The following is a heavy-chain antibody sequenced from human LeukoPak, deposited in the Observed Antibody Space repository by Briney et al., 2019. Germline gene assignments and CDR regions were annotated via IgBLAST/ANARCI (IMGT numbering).Heavy chain of an antibody. D-gene: IGHD6-25*01. J-gene: IGHJ3*02. Sequence: GGPLRLSCAASGFTFSSYGMHWVRQAPGKGLEWVAVIWYDGSNKYYADSVKGRFTISRDNSKNTLYLQMNSLRAEDTAVYYCAREAFLQRPFDIWGQGTMVTVSS. CDR2: IWYDGSNK. V-gene: IGHV3-33*01. CDR3: AREAFLQRPFDI. CDR1: GFTFSSYG.